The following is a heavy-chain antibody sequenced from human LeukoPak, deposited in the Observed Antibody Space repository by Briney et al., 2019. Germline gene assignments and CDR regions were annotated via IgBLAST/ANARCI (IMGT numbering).Heavy chain of an antibody. D-gene: IGHD5-24*01. CDR1: GFTFSSYG. CDR2: IWYDGSNK. Sequence: PGGSLRLSCAASGFTFSSYGMHWVRQAPGKGLEWVAVIWYDGSNKYYADSGKGRFTISRDNSKNTLYLQMNSLRAEDTAVYYCAKGRRDGYNYYYYYMDVWGKGTTVTVSS. CDR3: AKGRRDGYNYYYYYMDV. V-gene: IGHV3-33*06. J-gene: IGHJ6*03.